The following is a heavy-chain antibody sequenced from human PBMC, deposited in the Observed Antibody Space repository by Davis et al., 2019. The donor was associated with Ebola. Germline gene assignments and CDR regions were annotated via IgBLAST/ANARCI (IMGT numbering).Heavy chain of an antibody. CDR1: GGSISSGDYY. CDR3: ARGLPFDP. Sequence: MPSETLSLTCTVSGGSISSGDYYWSWIRQPPGKGLEWIGYIYYSGSTYYNPSLKSRVTISVDRSKNQFSLKLSSVTAADTAVYYCARGLPFDPWGQGTLVTVSS. CDR2: IYYSGST. V-gene: IGHV4-30-4*01. D-gene: IGHD3/OR15-3a*01. J-gene: IGHJ5*02.